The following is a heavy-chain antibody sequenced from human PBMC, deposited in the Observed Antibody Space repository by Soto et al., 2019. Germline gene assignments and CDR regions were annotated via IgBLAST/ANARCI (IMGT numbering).Heavy chain of an antibody. CDR1: GFTFSSYA. CDR3: ARGVLAASSGMDV. V-gene: IGHV3-21*01. D-gene: IGHD2-15*01. Sequence: GGSLRLSCAASGFTFSSYAMNWVRQAPGKGLEWVSSISSSSSFIYYADSVKGRFTISRDNAKKSLYLQMNSLRAEDTAVYHCARGVLAASSGMDVWGQGTTVTVSS. J-gene: IGHJ6*02. CDR2: ISSSSSFI.